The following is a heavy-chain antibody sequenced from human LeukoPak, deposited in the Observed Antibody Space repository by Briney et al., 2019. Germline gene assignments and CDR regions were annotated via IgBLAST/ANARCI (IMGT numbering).Heavy chain of an antibody. J-gene: IGHJ4*02. CDR2: IRYDGSNK. Sequence: GGSLRLSCAASGFTFSSYGMHWVRQAPGKGLEWVAFIRYDGSNKYYADSVKGRFTISRDNSKNTLYLQMNSLRAEDTAVYYCAKVGDLRRYYFDYWGQGTLVTVTS. CDR3: AKVGDLRRYYFDY. V-gene: IGHV3-30*02. CDR1: GFTFSSYG. D-gene: IGHD3-16*01.